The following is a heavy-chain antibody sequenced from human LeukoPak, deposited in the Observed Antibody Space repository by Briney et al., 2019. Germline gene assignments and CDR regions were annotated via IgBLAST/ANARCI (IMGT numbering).Heavy chain of an antibody. CDR2: IYYSGST. Sequence: SETLSLTCTVSGGSISRHHWSWIRQPPAHGLAWIGYIYYSGSTNYNPSLKSRVTISVDTSKNQFSLKLSSVTAADTAVYYCARLNPRTGDAFDIWGQGTMVTVSS. D-gene: IGHD3-10*01. CDR1: GGSISRHH. CDR3: ARLNPRTGDAFDI. J-gene: IGHJ3*02. V-gene: IGHV4-59*11.